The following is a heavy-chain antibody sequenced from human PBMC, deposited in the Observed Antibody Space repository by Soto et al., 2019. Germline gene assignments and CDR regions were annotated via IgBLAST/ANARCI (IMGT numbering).Heavy chain of an antibody. Sequence: LHLQRSGSGRWRPSQTLSLTGPVPVGPTGRGVYSWTWIRRPQGKGLEWIGYIYHSGSTYYNPSLKSRVTISVDRSKNQFSLKLSSVTAADTAVYYCARGQVVAAQHWGQGTLVTVSS. CDR3: ARGQVVAAQH. CDR1: VGPTGRGVYS. D-gene: IGHD2-15*01. V-gene: IGHV4-30-2*01. J-gene: IGHJ4*02. CDR2: IYHSGST.